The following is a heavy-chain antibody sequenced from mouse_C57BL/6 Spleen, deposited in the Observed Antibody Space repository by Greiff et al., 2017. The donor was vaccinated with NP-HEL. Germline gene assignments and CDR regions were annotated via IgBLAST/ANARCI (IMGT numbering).Heavy chain of an antibody. CDR1: GFTFSDYG. CDR3: ASPYDYDEGGYAMDY. Sequence: VQLKESGGGLVKPGGSLKLSCAASGFTFSDYGMHWVRQAPEKGLEWVAYISSGSSTIYYADKVKGRFTITRDNAKNTLFLQMTSLRSEDAAMYYCASPYDYDEGGYAMDYWGQGTSVTVSS. V-gene: IGHV5-17*01. CDR2: ISSGSSTI. J-gene: IGHJ4*01. D-gene: IGHD2-4*01.